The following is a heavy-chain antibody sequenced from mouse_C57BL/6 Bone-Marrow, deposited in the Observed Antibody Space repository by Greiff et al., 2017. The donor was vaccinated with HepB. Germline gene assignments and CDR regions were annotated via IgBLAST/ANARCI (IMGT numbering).Heavy chain of an antibody. CDR1: GYTFTSYW. V-gene: IGHV1-64*01. Sequence: VQLQQPGAELVKPGASVKLSCKASGYTFTSYWMHWVKQRPGQGLEWIGMIHPNSGSTNYNEKFKSKATLTVDKSSSTAYMQLSSLTSEDSAVYYCARSRLLRYPYWYFDVWGTGTTVTVSS. CDR2: IHPNSGST. J-gene: IGHJ1*03. D-gene: IGHD1-1*01. CDR3: ARSRLLRYPYWYFDV.